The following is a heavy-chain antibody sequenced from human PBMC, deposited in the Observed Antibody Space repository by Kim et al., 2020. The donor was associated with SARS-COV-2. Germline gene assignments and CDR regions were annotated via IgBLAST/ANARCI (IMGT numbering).Heavy chain of an antibody. Sequence: KFQGRVTITADESTGTAYMELSSLRSEDTAVYYCATTLEAGLRYYYGMDVWGQGTTVTVSS. V-gene: IGHV1-69*01. D-gene: IGHD3-9*01. CDR3: ATTLEAGLRYYYGMDV. J-gene: IGHJ6*02.